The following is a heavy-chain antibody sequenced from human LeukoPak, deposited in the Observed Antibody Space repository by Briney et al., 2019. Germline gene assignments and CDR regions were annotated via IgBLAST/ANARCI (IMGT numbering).Heavy chain of an antibody. CDR3: ARVSGYYDSSGYYSHDAFDI. CDR1: GGSISSYY. CDR2: IYYSGST. J-gene: IGHJ3*02. Sequence: SETLSLTCTVSGGSISSYYWSWIRQPPGKGLEWIGYIYYSGSTNYNPSLKSRVTISVDTSKNQFSLKLSSVTAADTAVYYCARVSGYYDSSGYYSHDAFDIWGQGTIVTVSS. V-gene: IGHV4-59*01. D-gene: IGHD3-22*01.